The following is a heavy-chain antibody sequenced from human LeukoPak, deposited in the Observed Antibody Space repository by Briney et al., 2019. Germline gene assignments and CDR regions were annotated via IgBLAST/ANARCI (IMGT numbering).Heavy chain of an antibody. V-gene: IGHV3-11*01. CDR1: GFTFSDYY. D-gene: IGHD3-22*01. CDR2: ISSSGSTI. Sequence: GGSLRLSCAASGFTFSDYYMSWIRQAPGKGLEWVSYISSSGSTIYYADSVKGRFTISRDNAKNSLYLQMNSLRAEDTAVYYCAREGSYYDSSGYYLTLDYRGQGTLVTVSS. J-gene: IGHJ4*02. CDR3: AREGSYYDSSGYYLTLDY.